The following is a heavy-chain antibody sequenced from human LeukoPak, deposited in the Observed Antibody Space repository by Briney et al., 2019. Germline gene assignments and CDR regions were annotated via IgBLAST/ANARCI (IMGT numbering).Heavy chain of an antibody. CDR3: ATEGNYGSLDY. V-gene: IGHV1-2*02. CDR1: GYMFTGYY. Sequence: ASVKVSCKASGYMFTGYYMHWVRQAPGQGLEWMGWINPNSGGTNYAQNFQGRVTMTRDTSITTAYMELSRLRSDDTAVYYCATEGNYGSLDYWGQGTLVTVSS. D-gene: IGHD4-17*01. J-gene: IGHJ4*02. CDR2: INPNSGGT.